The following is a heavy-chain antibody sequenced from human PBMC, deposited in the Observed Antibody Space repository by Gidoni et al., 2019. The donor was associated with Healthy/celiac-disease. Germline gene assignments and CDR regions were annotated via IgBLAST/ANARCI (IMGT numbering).Heavy chain of an antibody. Sequence: EVQLVESGGGLVQPGGSLRLSCAASGFNFSDHYMDWVRQAPGTGLEWVGRTRNKANRYTTEYAASVKGRFTISRDDSKNSLYLQMNSLKTEDTAVYYCARWDSSYAFDIWGQGTMVTVSS. CDR2: TRNKANRYTT. CDR1: GFNFSDHY. J-gene: IGHJ3*02. V-gene: IGHV3-72*01. D-gene: IGHD3-22*01. CDR3: ARWDSSYAFDI.